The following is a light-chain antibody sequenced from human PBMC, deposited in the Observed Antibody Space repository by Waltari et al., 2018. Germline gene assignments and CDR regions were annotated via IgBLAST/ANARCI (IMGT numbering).Light chain of an antibody. CDR1: QSVLYSSNNKNY. CDR3: QHYYSAPVT. CDR2: WAS. V-gene: IGKV4-1*01. Sequence: DIVMTQSPDSLAVSLGERATINCKSSQSVLYSSNNKNYLAWYQQKPGQPPKLLISWASTRESGVPERFSGSGSGTDFALTISSLQAEDVAVYFCQHYYSAPVTFGGGTRVEIK. J-gene: IGKJ4*01.